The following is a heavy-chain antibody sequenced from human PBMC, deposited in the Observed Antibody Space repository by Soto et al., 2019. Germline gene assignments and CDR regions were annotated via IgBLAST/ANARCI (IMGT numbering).Heavy chain of an antibody. J-gene: IGHJ4*02. CDR2: MNPNSGNT. D-gene: IGHD6-19*01. CDR1: RYTFTSYD. Sequence: GASVNVSCKAARYTFTSYDINWVRQATGQGLEWMGWMNPNSGNTGYSQKFQGRVTMTRNTSISTAYMELSSLRSEETAVYYCARAVAGNVADYWGQGTLVTVSS. V-gene: IGHV1-8*01. CDR3: ARAVAGNVADY.